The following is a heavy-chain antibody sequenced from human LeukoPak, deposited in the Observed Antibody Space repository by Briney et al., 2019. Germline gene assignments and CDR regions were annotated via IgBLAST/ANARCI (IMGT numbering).Heavy chain of an antibody. J-gene: IGHJ4*02. CDR1: GFTFSSYS. CDR2: ISSSSSTI. Sequence: GGSLRLSCAASGFTFSSYSMNWVRQAPGKGLEWVSYISSSSSTIYYADSVKGRFTISRDNAKNSLYLQMNSLRAEDTAVYYCARDEPYYDFWSGYYPAYFDLGNWSQGTLVTVSS. CDR3: ARDEPYYDFWSGYYPAYFDLGN. D-gene: IGHD3-3*01. V-gene: IGHV3-48*01.